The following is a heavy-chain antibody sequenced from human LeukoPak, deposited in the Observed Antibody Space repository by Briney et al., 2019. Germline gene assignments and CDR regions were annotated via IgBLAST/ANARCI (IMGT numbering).Heavy chain of an antibody. CDR2: IKQDGSEK. J-gene: IGHJ4*02. V-gene: IGHV3-7*01. CDR1: GFTFSSYA. CDR3: ARVRAGLHDKSNYFDY. Sequence: GGSLRLSCAASGFTFSSYAMSWVRQAPGKGLEWVANIKQDGSEKYYVDSVKGRFTISRDNAKNSLYLQMNSLRAEDTAVYYCARVRAGLHDKSNYFDYWGQGTLVTVSS. D-gene: IGHD1-1*01.